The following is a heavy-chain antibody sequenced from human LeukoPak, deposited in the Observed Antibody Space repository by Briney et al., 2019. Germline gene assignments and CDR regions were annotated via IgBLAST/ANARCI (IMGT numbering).Heavy chain of an antibody. CDR2: TYYRSKWYN. CDR3: ARVIATSGVFDY. CDR1: GDSVSSNSAA. D-gene: IGHD6-13*01. Sequence: SQTLSLTCAISGDSVSSNSAAWNWIRQSPSRCLEWLGRTYYRSKWYNDYVVSVKIRININPDTSKNQFSLQLNSVTPEDTAVYYCARVIATSGVFDYWGQGTLVTVSS. J-gene: IGHJ4*02. V-gene: IGHV6-1*01.